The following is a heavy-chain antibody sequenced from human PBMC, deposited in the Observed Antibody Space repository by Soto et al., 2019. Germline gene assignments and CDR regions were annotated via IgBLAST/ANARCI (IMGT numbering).Heavy chain of an antibody. Sequence: GGSLRLSCATSGFTFNNDAMNWVRQAPGKGLEWVSSIRDSGSSTYYSDSVKGRFTISRDNSKNTPYLQMNSLRAEDTAVYYCTNYQRKLSPFWWFDPWGQGTLVTVSS. V-gene: IGHV3-23*01. CDR2: IRDSGSST. CDR3: TNYQRKLSPFWWFDP. CDR1: GFTFNNDA. D-gene: IGHD3-16*02. J-gene: IGHJ5*02.